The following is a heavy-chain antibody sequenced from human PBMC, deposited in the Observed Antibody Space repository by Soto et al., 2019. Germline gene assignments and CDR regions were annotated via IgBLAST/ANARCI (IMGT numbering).Heavy chain of an antibody. CDR1: GRSISEINSY. CDR2: IHHTGST. V-gene: IGHV4-39*01. J-gene: IGHJ5*02. D-gene: IGHD5-12*01. Sequence: PSETLSLTCSVSGRSISEINSYWGWIRQTPGEGLEWIGTIHHTGSTYYNPSLKSRVIISLDTPKNQFSLKLSSVTAADTALYYCARPEGGYGSGYSWFDPWGQGTRVTVSS. CDR3: ARPEGGYGSGYSWFDP.